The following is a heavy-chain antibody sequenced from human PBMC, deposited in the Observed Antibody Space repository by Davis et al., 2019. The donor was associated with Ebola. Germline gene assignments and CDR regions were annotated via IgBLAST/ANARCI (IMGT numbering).Heavy chain of an antibody. CDR1: GFTFSSYW. CDR3: ARALVPAGIWDWDYGMDV. V-gene: IGHV3-7*01. CDR2: IKQDGSEK. D-gene: IGHD2-2*01. J-gene: IGHJ6*02. Sequence: GGSLRLSCAASGFTFSSYWMSWVRQAPGKGLEWVANIKQDGSEKYYVDSVKGRFTISRDNAKNSLYLQMNSLRAEDTAVYYCARALVPAGIWDWDYGMDVWGQGTTVTVSS.